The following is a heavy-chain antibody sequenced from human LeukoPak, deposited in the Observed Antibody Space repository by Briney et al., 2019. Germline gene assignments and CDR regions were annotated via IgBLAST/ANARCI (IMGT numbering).Heavy chain of an antibody. CDR2: INSDGSST. J-gene: IGHJ6*02. V-gene: IGHV3-74*01. Sequence: PGGSLRLSCAASGFTFSDYWMHWVRQAPGKGLVWVSRINSDGSSTSYADSVKGRFTISRDNAKNTLSLQMNSLRAEDTAVYYCAKASIYVYYGMDVWGQGTTVIVSS. D-gene: IGHD3-16*02. CDR3: AKASIYVYYGMDV. CDR1: GFTFSDYW.